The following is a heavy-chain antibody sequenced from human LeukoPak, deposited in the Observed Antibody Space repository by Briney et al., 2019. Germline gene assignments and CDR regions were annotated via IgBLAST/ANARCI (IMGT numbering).Heavy chain of an antibody. CDR2: SIPIFGTA. D-gene: IGHD2-2*01. Sequence: SVKVSCKASGGTFSSYAISWVRQAPGQGLEWMGGSIPIFGTANYAQKFQGRVTITADKSTSTAYMELSSLRSEDTAVYYCARVYCSSTSCYETRFDPWGQGTLVTVSS. CDR3: ARVYCSSTSCYETRFDP. J-gene: IGHJ5*02. CDR1: GGTFSSYA. V-gene: IGHV1-69*06.